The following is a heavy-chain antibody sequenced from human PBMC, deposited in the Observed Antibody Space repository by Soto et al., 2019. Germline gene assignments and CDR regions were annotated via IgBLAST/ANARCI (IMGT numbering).Heavy chain of an antibody. CDR3: ATAPTLYSSVPRGEVY. V-gene: IGHV1-24*01. CDR1: GYTLTELS. CDR2: FDPEDGET. D-gene: IGHD6-19*01. Sequence: GASVKVSCKVSGYTLTELSMHWVRQAPGKGLEWMGGFDPEDGETIYAQKFQGRVTMTEDTSTDTAYMELSSLRSEDTAVYYCATAPTLYSSVPRGEVYWGQGTLVTVSS. J-gene: IGHJ4*02.